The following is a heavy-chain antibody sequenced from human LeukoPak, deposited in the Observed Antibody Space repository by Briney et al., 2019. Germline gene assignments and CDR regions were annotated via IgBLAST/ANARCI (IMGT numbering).Heavy chain of an antibody. Sequence: GGSLRLSCAASGFTFNRYVMAWVRQAPGKGLDWVSVISGDGEKTYYADSVKGRFTISRDNAENSLYLQMNSLRAEDTAVYYCARDPYSGSYGDYYYYYMDVWGKGTTVTISS. CDR1: GFTFNRYV. CDR3: ARDPYSGSYGDYYYYYMDV. D-gene: IGHD1-26*01. V-gene: IGHV3-23*01. CDR2: ISGDGEKT. J-gene: IGHJ6*03.